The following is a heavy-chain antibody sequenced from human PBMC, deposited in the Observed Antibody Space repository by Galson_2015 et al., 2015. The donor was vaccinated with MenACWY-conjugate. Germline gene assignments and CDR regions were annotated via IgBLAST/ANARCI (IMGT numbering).Heavy chain of an antibody. CDR1: GFRFRSYT. Sequence: SLRLSCAASGFRFRSYTLYWVRQDPGKGLEWVAVVSYDGSTKHYADSVKGRFTISRDNSNNTVSLQMNSLRPEDTAVYYCVRADGWLRSAFDIWGQWTMVTVSS. D-gene: IGHD5-24*01. V-gene: IGHV3-30*01. CDR3: VRADGWLRSAFDI. CDR2: VSYDGSTK. J-gene: IGHJ3*02.